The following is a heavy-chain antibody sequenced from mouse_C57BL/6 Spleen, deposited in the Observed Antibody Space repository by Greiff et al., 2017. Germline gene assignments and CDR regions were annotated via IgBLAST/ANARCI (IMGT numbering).Heavy chain of an antibody. Sequence: VKLLESGPELVKPGASVKISCKASGYAFSSSWMNWVKQRPGQGLEWIGRIYPGGGGTNYNGQFKGKATLTVDKSSSTAYMQLSSLTSGDSSVYFCANTDRSCYDYSFDYWGQGTSGTVSS. D-gene: IGHD3-2*02. CDR1: GYAFSSSW. V-gene: IGHV1-82*01. J-gene: IGHJ4*01. CDR2: IYPGGGGT. CDR3: ANTDRSCYDYSFDY.